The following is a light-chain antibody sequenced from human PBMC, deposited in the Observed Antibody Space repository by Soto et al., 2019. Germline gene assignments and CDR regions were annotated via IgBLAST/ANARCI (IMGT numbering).Light chain of an antibody. CDR2: EAS. CDR1: QSIGRW. V-gene: IGKV1-5*01. Sequence: DIQTIQTPSILSASVGARVPIACRARQSIGRWLAWYPQKPGKAPKLLMDEASSLESGVPTRFTGSVSGTEFTLTISSLQPDDFASNYCQHYNSYSPWTVGQGTKVDIK. J-gene: IGKJ1*01. CDR3: QHYNSYSPWT.